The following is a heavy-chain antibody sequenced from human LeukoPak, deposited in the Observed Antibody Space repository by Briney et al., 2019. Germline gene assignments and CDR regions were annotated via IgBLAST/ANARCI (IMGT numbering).Heavy chain of an antibody. Sequence: GGSLRLSCAASGFTSSGHWMSWVRHAPGKGLEWVANINQHGSDKYYVDSVKGRFTISRDNANNLLYLQMNSLRGEDTAVYYCTRDRSRAEDDWGQGTLVTVSS. D-gene: IGHD1-14*01. CDR3: TRDRSRAEDD. CDR2: INQHGSDK. V-gene: IGHV3-7*01. CDR1: GFTSSGHW. J-gene: IGHJ4*02.